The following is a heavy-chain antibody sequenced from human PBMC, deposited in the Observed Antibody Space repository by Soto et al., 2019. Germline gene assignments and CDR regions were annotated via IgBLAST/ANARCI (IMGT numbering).Heavy chain of an antibody. CDR3: ARTLGLEQGDDYYYGMDV. D-gene: IGHD1-1*01. J-gene: IGHJ6*02. CDR1: GFTFSSYS. Sequence: VGSLRLSCAASGFTFSSYSMNWVRQAPGKGLEWVSSISSSSSYIYYADSVKGRFTISRDNAKNSLYLQMNSLRAEDTAVYYCARTLGLEQGDDYYYGMDVWGQGTTVTVSS. CDR2: ISSSSSYI. V-gene: IGHV3-21*01.